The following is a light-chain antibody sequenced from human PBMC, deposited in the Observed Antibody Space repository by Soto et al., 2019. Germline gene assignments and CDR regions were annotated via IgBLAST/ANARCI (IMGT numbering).Light chain of an antibody. V-gene: IGKV1-5*03. CDR1: QGIGVR. Sequence: IQRTQSPSSLSASIGDRVTITCRASQGIGVRLAWYQQKPGKAPKLLIYKASTLKSGVPSRFSGSGSGTEFTLTISSLQNDDFATYDCQHYNSYSEAFGQGTKVDIK. J-gene: IGKJ1*01. CDR2: KAS. CDR3: QHYNSYSEA.